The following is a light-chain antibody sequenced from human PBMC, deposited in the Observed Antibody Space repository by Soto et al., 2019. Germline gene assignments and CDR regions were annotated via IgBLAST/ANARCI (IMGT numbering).Light chain of an antibody. J-gene: IGKJ2*01. CDR1: QGISSY. Sequence: AIRMTQSPSSFSASTGDRVTITCRASQGISSYLAGYQQKPGKAPKLLIYAAATLQRGAPSRFSGSGSGTDFTLTISRLQSEDFATYYCQQYLSYPYTFGQGTKLEI. V-gene: IGKV1-8*01. CDR3: QQYLSYPYT. CDR2: AAA.